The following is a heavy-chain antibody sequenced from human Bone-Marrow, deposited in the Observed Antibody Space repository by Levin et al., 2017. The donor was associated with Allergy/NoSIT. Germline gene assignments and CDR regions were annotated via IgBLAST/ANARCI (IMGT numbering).Heavy chain of an antibody. CDR1: GGSFSGYY. J-gene: IGHJ5*02. CDR2: INHSGST. CDR3: ARGRYCSGGSCYSWWFDP. V-gene: IGHV4-34*01. D-gene: IGHD2-15*01. Sequence: SQTLSLTCAVYGGSFSGYYWSWIRPPPGKGLEWIGEINHSGSTNYNPSLKSRVTISVDTSKNQFSLKLSSVTAADTAVYYCARGRYCSGGSCYSWWFDPWGQGTLVTVSS.